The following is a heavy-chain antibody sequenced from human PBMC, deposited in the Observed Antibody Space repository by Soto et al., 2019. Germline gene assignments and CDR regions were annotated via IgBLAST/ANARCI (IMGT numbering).Heavy chain of an antibody. J-gene: IGHJ4*02. V-gene: IGHV4-59*08. CDR3: ARLTVDSYYDILTGYTFDY. CDR1: GGSISSYY. D-gene: IGHD3-9*01. Sequence: PSETLSLTCTVSGGSISSYYWSWIRQPPGKGLEWIGYIYYSGSTNYNPSLKSRVTISVDTSKNQFSLKLSSATAADTAVYYCARLTVDSYYDILTGYTFDYWGQGTLVTVSS. CDR2: IYYSGST.